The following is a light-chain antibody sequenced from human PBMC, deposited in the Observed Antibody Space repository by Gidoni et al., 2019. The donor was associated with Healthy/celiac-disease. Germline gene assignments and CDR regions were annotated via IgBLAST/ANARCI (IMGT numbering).Light chain of an antibody. Sequence: EIVLTKSPATLSLSPGERATLSCRASQSVSSCLAWYQQKPGQAPRLLIYDASNRATGIPARFSGSGSGTDFTLTISSLEPEDFAVYYCQQRSNWPSFGPGTKVDIK. V-gene: IGKV3-11*01. CDR2: DAS. CDR3: QQRSNWPS. CDR1: QSVSSC. J-gene: IGKJ3*01.